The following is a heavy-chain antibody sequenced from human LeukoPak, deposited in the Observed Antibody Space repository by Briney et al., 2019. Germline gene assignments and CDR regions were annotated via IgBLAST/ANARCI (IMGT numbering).Heavy chain of an antibody. CDR3: ARDGIQLWWDY. V-gene: IGHV3-21*01. Sequence: GGSLRLSCAASGFTFGSYSMNWVRQAPGKGLEWVSSISSSSSYIYYADSVKGRFTTSRDNAKNSLYLQMNSLRAEDTAVYYCARDGIQLWWDYWGQGTLVTVSS. J-gene: IGHJ4*02. D-gene: IGHD5-18*01. CDR2: ISSSSSYI. CDR1: GFTFGSYS.